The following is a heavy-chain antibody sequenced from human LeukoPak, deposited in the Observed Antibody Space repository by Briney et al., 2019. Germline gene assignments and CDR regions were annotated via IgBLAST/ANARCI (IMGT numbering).Heavy chain of an antibody. Sequence: PGGSLRLSCAASGFTFSSYSMNWVRQAPGKGLEWVSSISSSSSYIYYADSVKGRFTISRDNAKNSLYLQMNSLRAEDTAVYYCARDKFTTVTKSRGRLHPVDYWGQGTLVTVSS. CDR3: ARDKFTTVTKSRGRLHPVDY. V-gene: IGHV3-21*01. J-gene: IGHJ4*02. D-gene: IGHD4-11*01. CDR2: ISSSSSYI. CDR1: GFTFSSYS.